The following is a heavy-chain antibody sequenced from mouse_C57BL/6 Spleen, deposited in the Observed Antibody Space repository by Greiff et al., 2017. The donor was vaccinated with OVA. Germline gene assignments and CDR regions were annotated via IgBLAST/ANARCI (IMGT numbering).Heavy chain of an antibody. V-gene: IGHV1-69*01. CDR2: IDPSDSYT. CDR1: GYTFTSYW. CDR3: ARGGSSYPWFAY. J-gene: IGHJ3*01. Sequence: QVQLQQPGAELVMPGASVKLSCKASGYTFTSYWMHWVKQRPGQGLEWIGEIDPSDSYTNYNQKFKGKSTLTVGKSSSTAYMQLSSLTSEDSAVYYCARGGSSYPWFAYWGQGTLVTVSA. D-gene: IGHD1-1*01.